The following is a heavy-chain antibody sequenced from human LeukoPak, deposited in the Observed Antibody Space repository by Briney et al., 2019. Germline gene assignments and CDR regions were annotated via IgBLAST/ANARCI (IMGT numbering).Heavy chain of an antibody. CDR2: IRGSGGGT. J-gene: IGHJ4*02. CDR1: GFTFNSYA. CDR3: AKAGIGVVGYFDY. V-gene: IGHV3-23*01. Sequence: GGSLRLSCAASGFTFNSYAMSWVRQAPGKGLEWVSAIRGSGGGTYYADSVKGRFTISRDNSKNTLYLQMNSLRDEDTALYYCAKAGIGVVGYFDYWGQGTLVTVSS. D-gene: IGHD6-19*01.